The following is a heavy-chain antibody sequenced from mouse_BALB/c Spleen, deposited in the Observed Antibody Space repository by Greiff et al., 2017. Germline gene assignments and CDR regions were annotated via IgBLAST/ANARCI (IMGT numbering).Heavy chain of an antibody. CDR3: ASRGRYGDFDY. CDR1: GYTFSSYW. CDR2: IYPGSGST. J-gene: IGHJ2*01. D-gene: IGHD2-14*01. V-gene: IGHV1-9*01. Sequence: QVQLQQSGAELMKPGASVKISCKATGYTFSSYWIEWVKQRPGQGLEWIGEIYPGSGSTNYNEKFKGKATFTADTSSSTAYMQLSSLTSEDSAVYYSASRGRYGDFDYWGQGTTLTVSS.